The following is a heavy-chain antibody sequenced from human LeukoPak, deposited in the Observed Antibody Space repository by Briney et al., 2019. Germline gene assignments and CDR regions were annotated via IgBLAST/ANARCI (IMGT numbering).Heavy chain of an antibody. D-gene: IGHD5-18*01. CDR2: ISDDGSNT. CDR3: AKDADTATIIYWYFDL. J-gene: IGHJ2*01. CDR1: GFTFSSYA. V-gene: IGHV3-30*18. Sequence: GGSLRLSCAASGFTFSSYAMSWVRQAPGKGLEWVAVISDDGSNTYYADSVKGRFTISRDNSKNTLYLQLNSLRTEDTAVYYCAKDADTATIIYWYFDLWGRGTLVTVSS.